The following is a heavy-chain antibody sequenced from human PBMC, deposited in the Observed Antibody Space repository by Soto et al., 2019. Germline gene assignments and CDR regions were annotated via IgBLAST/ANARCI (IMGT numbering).Heavy chain of an antibody. J-gene: IGHJ4*02. CDR3: ASRFSSSWSALEY. CDR1: GFTVSGNF. Sequence: GGSLRLSCAASGFTVSGNFMSWVRQAPGKGLEWVTIIYTGDTTYYADSEKGRFTISRDNSKNTLYLQMNSLRAVDSAVYYCASRFSSSWSALEYWGRGTLVAVAS. CDR2: IYTGDTT. V-gene: IGHV3-53*01. D-gene: IGHD6-13*01.